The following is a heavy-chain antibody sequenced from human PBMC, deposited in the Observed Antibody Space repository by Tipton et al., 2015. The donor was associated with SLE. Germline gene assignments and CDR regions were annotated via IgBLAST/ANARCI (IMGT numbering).Heavy chain of an antibody. Sequence: LSLTCAVYGGSFSGYYWSWVRQAPGKGLEWVSAISGSGGSTYYADSVKGRFTISRDNSKNTLYLQMNSLRAEDTAVYYCAKVRGIAAAGWGFDYWGQGTLVTVSS. V-gene: IGHV3-23*01. J-gene: IGHJ4*02. CDR3: AKVRGIAAAGWGFDY. CDR1: GGSFSGYY. D-gene: IGHD6-13*01. CDR2: ISGSGGST.